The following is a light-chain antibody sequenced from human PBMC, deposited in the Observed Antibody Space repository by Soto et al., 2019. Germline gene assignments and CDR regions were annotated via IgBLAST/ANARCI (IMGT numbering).Light chain of an antibody. Sequence: QSVLTQPRSVSGSPGQSVTISCTGTSSDVGGYNYVSWYQQHPGKAPKLMIYDVTTRPSGVPDRFSGSKSGNTASLTISGLQDEDEADYYCSSHAGSSVVFGTGTKVTAL. V-gene: IGLV2-11*01. CDR1: SSDVGGYNY. CDR3: SSHAGSSVV. CDR2: DVT. J-gene: IGLJ1*01.